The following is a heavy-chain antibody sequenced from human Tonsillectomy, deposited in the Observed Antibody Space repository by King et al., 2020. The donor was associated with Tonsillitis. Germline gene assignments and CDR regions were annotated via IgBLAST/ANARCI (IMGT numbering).Heavy chain of an antibody. J-gene: IGHJ4*02. CDR1: GFSLSTSGVG. V-gene: IGHV2-5*02. D-gene: IGHD1/OR15-1a*01. CDR2: INWDDDK. Sequence: ITLKESGPTLVKPTQTLTLTCTFSGFSLSTSGVGVAWIRQPPGKALEWLALINWDDDKRYSTSLESRLTITKDTSKNQVVLTMTEVDPVETATYYCTHNDVESTGTSYYWGQGTLVTVSS. CDR3: THNDVESTGTSYY.